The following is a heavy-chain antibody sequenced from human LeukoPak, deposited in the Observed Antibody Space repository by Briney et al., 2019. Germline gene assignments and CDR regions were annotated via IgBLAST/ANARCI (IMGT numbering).Heavy chain of an antibody. CDR2: INPNSGGT. CDR3: ANTYALGNYYKGGFDP. V-gene: IGHV1-2*02. CDR1: GYTFIDYY. J-gene: IGHJ5*02. D-gene: IGHD3-10*01. Sequence: WASVKVSCKASGYTFIDYYMHWVRQAPGQGLEWMGWINPNSGGTNYAQNFQGRVTMTRDTSIRTVYMELSRLRSDDTAVYYCANTYALGNYYKGGFDPWGQGTLVTVSS.